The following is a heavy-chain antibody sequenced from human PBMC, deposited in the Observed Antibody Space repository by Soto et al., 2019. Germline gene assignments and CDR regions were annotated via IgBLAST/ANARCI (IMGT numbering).Heavy chain of an antibody. CDR3: ARDTGYCISTSCYGGGWFDP. V-gene: IGHV4-30-2*01. D-gene: IGHD2-2*01. J-gene: IGHJ5*02. CDR2: IYHSGST. CDR1: GGSISSGGYS. Sequence: SETLSLTCAVSGGSISSGGYSWSWIRQPPGKGLEWIGYIYHSGSTYYNPSLKSRVTISVDRSKNQFSLKLSSVTAADTAVYYCARDTGYCISTSCYGGGWFDPWGQGTQVTVSS.